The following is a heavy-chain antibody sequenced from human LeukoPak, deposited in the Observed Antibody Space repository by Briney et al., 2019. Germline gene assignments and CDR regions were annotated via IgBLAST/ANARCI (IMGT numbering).Heavy chain of an antibody. D-gene: IGHD6-19*01. Sequence: QPGGSLRLSCAASGFTFSSYGMHWVRQAPGKGLEWVAVIWYDGSNKYYADSVKGRFTISRDNSKNTLYLQMNSLRAEDTAVYYCASRSYSSGWDYFDYWGQGTLVTVSS. CDR1: GFTFSSYG. V-gene: IGHV3-33*01. J-gene: IGHJ4*02. CDR2: IWYDGSNK. CDR3: ASRSYSSGWDYFDY.